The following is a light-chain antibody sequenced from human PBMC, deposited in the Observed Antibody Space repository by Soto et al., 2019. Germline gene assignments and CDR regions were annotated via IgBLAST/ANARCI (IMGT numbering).Light chain of an antibody. J-gene: IGKJ1*01. V-gene: IGKV2-28*01. CDR1: QSLLHSNGNTF. CDR2: LGS. Sequence: EIVMTQSPLSLTVTPGEPASISCKSTQSLLHSNGNTFLDGYMQKPGQSPHLLIYLGSRRPPGDPDRVSGSGSGTHFTLRISTVEADDAAIYYCMQALQTPRPFGQGTKLEI. CDR3: MQALQTPRP.